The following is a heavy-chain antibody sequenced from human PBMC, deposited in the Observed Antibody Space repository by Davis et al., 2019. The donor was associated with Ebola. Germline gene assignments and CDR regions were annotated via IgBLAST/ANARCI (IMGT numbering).Heavy chain of an antibody. CDR2: HGTSGDT. CDR1: GFIFSSYV. CDR3: AKDTPNIWFDV. D-gene: IGHD2-15*01. Sequence: GSLRLSCSASGFIFSSYVMSWVRRAPGKGLEWVSTHGTSGDTYYADSVKGRFTISRDNSKNTLHLQMNSLRVEDTAIYYCAKDTPNIWFDVWGQGTMVAVSS. V-gene: IGHV3-23*01. J-gene: IGHJ3*01.